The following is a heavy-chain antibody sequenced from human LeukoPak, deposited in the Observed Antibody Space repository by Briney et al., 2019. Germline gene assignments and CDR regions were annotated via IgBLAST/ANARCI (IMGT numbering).Heavy chain of an antibody. CDR1: GGSFSGYY. J-gene: IGHJ4*02. V-gene: IGHV4-34*01. D-gene: IGHD6-25*01. CDR3: ARFPAVFDY. Sequence: PSETLSLSCAVYGGSFSGYYWSWIRQPPGKGLEWIGEINHSGSTNYNPSLKSRVTISVDTSKNQFSLKLTSVTAADTAVYYCARFPAVFDYWGQGTLVIVSS. CDR2: INHSGST.